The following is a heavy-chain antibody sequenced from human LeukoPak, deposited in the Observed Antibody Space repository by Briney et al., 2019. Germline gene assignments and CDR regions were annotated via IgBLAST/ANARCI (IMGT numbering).Heavy chain of an antibody. CDR2: IKQDGSEK. CDR1: GFTFSSYW. V-gene: IGHV3-7*01. CDR3: AANRLAYCGGDCPSPLDY. Sequence: GGSLRLSCAASGFTFSSYWMSWVRQAPGKGLEWVANIKQDGSEKYYVDSVKGRFTISRDNAKNSLYLQMNSLRAEDTAVYYCAANRLAYCGGDCPSPLDYWGQGTLVTVSS. J-gene: IGHJ4*02. D-gene: IGHD2-21*02.